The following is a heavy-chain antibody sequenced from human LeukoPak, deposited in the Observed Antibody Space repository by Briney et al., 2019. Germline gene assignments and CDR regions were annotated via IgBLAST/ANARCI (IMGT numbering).Heavy chain of an antibody. Sequence: PSETLSLTCAVSGGSFSGYHWTWIRQPPGKGLEWIGEIDPNGGTHYKPSLKSRVTMSLDTSKNRFSLKLSSVTAADTAVYYCGRGQQVRWPPPIYWGQGTLVTVSS. D-gene: IGHD4-23*01. CDR1: GGSFSGYH. CDR3: GRGQQVRWPPPIY. V-gene: IGHV4-34*01. CDR2: IDPNGGT. J-gene: IGHJ4*02.